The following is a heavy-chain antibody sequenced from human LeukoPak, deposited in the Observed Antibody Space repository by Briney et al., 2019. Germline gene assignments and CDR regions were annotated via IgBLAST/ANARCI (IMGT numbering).Heavy chain of an antibody. CDR2: ISYEGSNK. CDR3: ARELDGYNHFDY. V-gene: IGHV3-30-3*01. Sequence: GGSLRLSCAATFSTYAMHWVRQAPGKGLEWVAVISYEGSNKRHADSVKGRFTISRDNSKNTLCLQMSSLRAEDTAVYYCARELDGYNHFDYWGQGTLVTVSS. D-gene: IGHD5-24*01. CDR1: TFSTYA. J-gene: IGHJ4*02.